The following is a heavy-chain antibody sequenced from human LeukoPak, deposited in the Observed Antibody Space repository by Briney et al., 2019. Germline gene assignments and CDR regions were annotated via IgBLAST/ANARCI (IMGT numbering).Heavy chain of an antibody. Sequence: PGGSLRLSCAASGFTFSSYGMHWVRQAPGKGLEWVAVIWYDGSNKYYADSVKGRFTISRDNSKNTLYLQMNSLRAEDTAVYYCARDAGGEGYFDYWGQGTLVTVSS. D-gene: IGHD3-10*01. V-gene: IGHV3-33*01. CDR2: IWYDGSNK. CDR1: GFTFSSYG. J-gene: IGHJ4*02. CDR3: ARDAGGEGYFDY.